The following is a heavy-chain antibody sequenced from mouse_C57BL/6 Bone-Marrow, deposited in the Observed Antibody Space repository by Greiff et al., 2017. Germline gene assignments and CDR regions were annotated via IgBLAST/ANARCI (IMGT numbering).Heavy chain of an antibody. V-gene: IGHV1-64*01. CDR2: IHPNSGST. D-gene: IGHD2-2*01. J-gene: IGHJ3*01. Sequence: QVQLQPPGAELVKPGASVKLSCKASGYTFTSYWMHWVKQRPGHGLEWIGMIHPNSGSTTYNEKFKSKATLTVDKSSSTAYMQLSSLTSEDSAVYYCAKRARWLRGFAYWGQGTLVTVSA. CDR3: AKRARWLRGFAY. CDR1: GYTFTSYW.